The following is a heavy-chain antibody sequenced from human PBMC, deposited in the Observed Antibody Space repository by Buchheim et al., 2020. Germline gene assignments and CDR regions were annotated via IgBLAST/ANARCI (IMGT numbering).Heavy chain of an antibody. CDR1: GFTFSSYE. D-gene: IGHD2-2*01. CDR3: ARFGGRYCSSTSCYDYGMDV. J-gene: IGHJ6*02. V-gene: IGHV3-48*03. CDR2: ISSSGSTI. Sequence: EVQLVESGGGLVQPGGSLRLSCAASGFTFSSYEMNWVRQAPGKGLAWVSYISSSGSTIYYADSVTGRFTISRDNAKNSQYLQMNSLRAEDTAVYYCARFGGRYCSSTSCYDYGMDVWGQGTT.